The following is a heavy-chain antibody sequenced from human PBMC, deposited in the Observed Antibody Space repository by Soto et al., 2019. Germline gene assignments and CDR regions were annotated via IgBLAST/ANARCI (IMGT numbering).Heavy chain of an antibody. CDR2: IYYSGST. D-gene: IGHD6-13*01. V-gene: IGHV4-31*03. CDR1: GGSISSGGYY. CDR3: ASSFGVAAAGPFDY. J-gene: IGHJ4*02. Sequence: QVQLQESGPGLVKPSQTLSLTCTVSGGSISSGGYYWSWIRQHPGKGLEWIGYIYYSGSTYYNPSRQSRVIISVDTANNQFSLTLSSVTDADTAVYYCASSFGVAAAGPFDYWGQGTLVTVSS.